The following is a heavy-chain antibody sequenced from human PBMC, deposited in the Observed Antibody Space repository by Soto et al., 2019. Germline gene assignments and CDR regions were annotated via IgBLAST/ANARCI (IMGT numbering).Heavy chain of an antibody. J-gene: IGHJ4*02. V-gene: IGHV1-18*04. CDR3: ARVRATRPFAF. CDR2: ISGYSGDT. D-gene: IGHD1-26*01. Sequence: ASVKVSCKASGYTFTDYGFSWVRQAPGQGLEWMGWISGYSGDTDYAQILQGRITLTTDTSTSTAYMELRSLTSDDTAVYYCARVRATRPFAFWGLGTRGTASA. CDR1: GYTFTDYG.